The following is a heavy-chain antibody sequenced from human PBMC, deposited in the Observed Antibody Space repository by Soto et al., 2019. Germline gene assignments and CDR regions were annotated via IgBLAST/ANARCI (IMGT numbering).Heavy chain of an antibody. D-gene: IGHD3-3*01. J-gene: IGHJ6*02. V-gene: IGHV4-34*01. CDR2: INHSGST. CDR3: ARSRITIFGVDYYYYYGMDV. Sequence: PSETLSLTCAVYGGSFSGYYWSWIRQPPGKGLEWIGEINHSGSTNYNPSLKSRVTISVDTSKNQFSLKLSSVTAADTAVYYCARSRITIFGVDYYYYYGMDVWGQGTTVTVSS. CDR1: GGSFSGYY.